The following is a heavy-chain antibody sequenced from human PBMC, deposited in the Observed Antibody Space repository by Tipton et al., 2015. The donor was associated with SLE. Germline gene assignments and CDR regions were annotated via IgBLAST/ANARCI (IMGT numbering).Heavy chain of an antibody. Sequence: SLRLSCAASGFTFNSYSMHWVRQAPGKGLEWVAVIWYDGSYKYYGDSVKGRFTISRDNSKNTLYLQMNSLRDEDTAVYYCAREGLRWLYFDYWGQGTLVTVSS. D-gene: IGHD5-12*01. J-gene: IGHJ4*02. CDR2: IWYDGSYK. CDR3: AREGLRWLYFDY. CDR1: GFTFNSYS. V-gene: IGHV3-33*01.